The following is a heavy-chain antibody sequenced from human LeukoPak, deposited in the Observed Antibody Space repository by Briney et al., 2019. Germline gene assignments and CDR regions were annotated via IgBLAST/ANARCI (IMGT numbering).Heavy chain of an antibody. CDR1: GYTFTSYG. J-gene: IGHJ5*02. Sequence: ASVKVSCKASGYTFTSYGISWVRQAPGQGLEWMGWISAYNGNTNYAQKLQGRVTMTTDTSTSTAYMELRSLRSDDTAVYYCARGQYRLLLRDWFDPWGQGTLVTVSS. D-gene: IGHD2-2*01. CDR3: ARGQYRLLLRDWFDP. CDR2: ISAYNGNT. V-gene: IGHV1-18*01.